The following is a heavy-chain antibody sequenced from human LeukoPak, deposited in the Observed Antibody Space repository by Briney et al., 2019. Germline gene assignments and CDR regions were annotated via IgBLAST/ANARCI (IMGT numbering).Heavy chain of an antibody. CDR3: ARNQRGYSYVFDY. J-gene: IGHJ4*02. D-gene: IGHD5-18*01. CDR2: IYYSGNT. V-gene: IGHV4-61*01. Sequence: SETLSLTCTVSGGSVSSGTYYWSWIRQPPGRGLEWIGYIYYSGNTNYNPSLKSRVTISVDTSKNQFSLKLSSVTAADTAVYYCARNQRGYSYVFDYWGQGILVTVSS. CDR1: GGSVSSGTYY.